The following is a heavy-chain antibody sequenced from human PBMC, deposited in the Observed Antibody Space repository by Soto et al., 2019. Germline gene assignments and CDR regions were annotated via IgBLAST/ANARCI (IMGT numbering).Heavy chain of an antibody. J-gene: IGHJ5*02. CDR3: AMGGAAVTTSNWFDP. V-gene: IGHV4-59*11. CDR1: GVSISSHF. Sequence: PSETLSLTCTVAGVSISSHFWSWIRQPPGKGLEWIGYIYYTGSATYNPSLRSRVTISLDTPKSQFSLKLTSVTAADTAVYYFAMGGAAVTTSNWFDPWGQGTLV. CDR2: IYYTGSA. D-gene: IGHD4-17*01.